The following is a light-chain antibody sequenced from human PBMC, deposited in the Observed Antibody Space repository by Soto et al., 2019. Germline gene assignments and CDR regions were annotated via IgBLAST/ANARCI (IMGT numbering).Light chain of an antibody. J-gene: IGLJ1*01. CDR1: SSNIGAGYD. Sequence: QSVLTQPPSVSGAPGQRVTISCTGGSSNIGAGYDVHWYQQLPGTAPKLLIYGNSNRPSGVPDRFSGSKSGTSASLAITGLQAEDEADYYCQSYDSSLSKYVFGTGTKLTVL. CDR3: QSYDSSLSKYV. CDR2: GNS. V-gene: IGLV1-40*01.